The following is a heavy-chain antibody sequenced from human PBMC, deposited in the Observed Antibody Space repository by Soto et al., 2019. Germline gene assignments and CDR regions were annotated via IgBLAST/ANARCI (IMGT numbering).Heavy chain of an antibody. D-gene: IGHD6-19*01. CDR1: GYSLIDYY. Sequence: ASVKVSCKASGYSLIDYYTHWVRQAPEQGLEWLGRISPKSGTMNYAQKFQGRVTLTWDASLNTAYMELSSLRSDDTALYYCARPPGYIRDWYYFDSWGQGTLVTVSS. J-gene: IGHJ4*02. CDR2: ISPKSGTM. V-gene: IGHV1-2*02. CDR3: ARPPGYIRDWYYFDS.